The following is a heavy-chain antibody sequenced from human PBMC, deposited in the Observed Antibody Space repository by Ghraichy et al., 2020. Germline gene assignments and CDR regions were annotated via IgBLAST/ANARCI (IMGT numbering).Heavy chain of an antibody. CDR3: TRGLAVAGRPFDY. V-gene: IGHV3-49*03. D-gene: IGHD6-19*01. Sequence: GGSLRLSCTASGFTFGDYAMSWFRQAPGKGLEWVSFIRSKAYGGTTEYAASVKGRFTISRDDSKSIAYLRMNSLKTEDTAVYYCTRGLAVAGRPFDYWGQGTLVTVSS. J-gene: IGHJ4*02. CDR1: GFTFGDYA. CDR2: IRSKAYGGTT.